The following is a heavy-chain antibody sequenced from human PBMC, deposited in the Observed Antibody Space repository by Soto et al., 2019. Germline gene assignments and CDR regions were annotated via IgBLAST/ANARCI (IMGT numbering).Heavy chain of an antibody. CDR2: INPSGGST. J-gene: IGHJ6*02. CDR3: ARDRGHYGMDV. CDR1: GYTFTSYY. Sequence: GASVKVSCKASGYTFTSYYMHWVRQAPGQGLEWMGIINPSGGSTSYAQKFQGRVTMTRDTSTSTVYMELSSLRSEDAAVYYCARDRGHYGMDVWGQGTTVTVSS. V-gene: IGHV1-46*01.